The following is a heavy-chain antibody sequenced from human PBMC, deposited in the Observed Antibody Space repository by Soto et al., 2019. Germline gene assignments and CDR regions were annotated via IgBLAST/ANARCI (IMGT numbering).Heavy chain of an antibody. CDR1: GASLSGHF. Sequence: PSETLSLTCTVSGASLSGHFWSWIRQPPGQGLEWIAYVFNSGSTYNPSLKSRVTISVDTSKNQLSLELRSVIAADSAIYYCAINADVWGQGTTVTVSS. CDR2: VFNSGST. CDR3: AINADV. J-gene: IGHJ6*02. V-gene: IGHV4-59*08.